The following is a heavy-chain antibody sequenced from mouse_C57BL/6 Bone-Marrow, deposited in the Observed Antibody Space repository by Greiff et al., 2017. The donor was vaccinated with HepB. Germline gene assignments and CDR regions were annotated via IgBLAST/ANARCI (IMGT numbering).Heavy chain of an antibody. D-gene: IGHD2-10*02. J-gene: IGHJ2*01. V-gene: IGHV14-4*01. CDR3: TTYGNYLYFDY. CDR2: IDPENGDT. Sequence: EVQLQESGAELVRPGASVKLSCTASGFNIKDDYMHWVKQRPEQGLEWIGWIDPENGDTEYASKFQGKATITADTSSNTAYLQLSSLTSEDTAVYYCTTYGNYLYFDYWGQGTTLTVSS. CDR1: GFNIKDDY.